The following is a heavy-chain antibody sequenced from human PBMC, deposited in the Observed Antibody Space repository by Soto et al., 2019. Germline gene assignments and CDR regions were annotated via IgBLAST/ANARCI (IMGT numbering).Heavy chain of an antibody. CDR2: IYYSGST. CDR3: DRAVVPAATYYYYYGMDV. D-gene: IGHD2-2*01. V-gene: IGHV4-30-4*02. J-gene: IGHJ6*02. CDR1: GGSISSGDYY. Sequence: PSETLSLTCTVSGGSISSGDYYWSWIRQPPGKGLEWIGYIYYSGSTYYNPSLKSRVTISVDTSKNQFSLKLSSVTAADTAVYYCDRAVVPAATYYYYYGMDVWGQGTTVTVCS.